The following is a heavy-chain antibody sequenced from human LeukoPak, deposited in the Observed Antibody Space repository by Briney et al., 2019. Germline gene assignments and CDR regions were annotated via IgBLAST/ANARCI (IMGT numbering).Heavy chain of an antibody. CDR3: ARVHRTTRCFAC. CDR1: GFTFSSYW. D-gene: IGHD2/OR15-2a*01. CDR2: IKQDGSEK. J-gene: IGHJ4*02. Sequence: GGSLRLSCAASGFTFSSYWMSWVRQAPGKGLEWVANIKQDGSEKYYVDSVRGRLTISTDNAKNSLYLQMNSLRSEDTAVYYCARVHRTTRCFACWGQGTLVTVSS. V-gene: IGHV3-7*01.